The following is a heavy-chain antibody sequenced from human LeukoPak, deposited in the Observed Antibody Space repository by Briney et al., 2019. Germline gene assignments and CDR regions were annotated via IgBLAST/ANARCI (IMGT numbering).Heavy chain of an antibody. CDR1: GFTFSSYA. D-gene: IGHD4-11*01. V-gene: IGHV3-30-3*01. CDR3: ARDLEDYSNYPWGVRGYYYGMDV. Sequence: GGSLRLSCAASGFTFSSYAMHWVRQAPGKGLEWVAVISYDGSNKYYADSVKGRFTISRDNSKNTLYLQMNSLRAEDTAVYYCARDLEDYSNYPWGVRGYYYGMDVWGQGTTVTVSS. J-gene: IGHJ6*02. CDR2: ISYDGSNK.